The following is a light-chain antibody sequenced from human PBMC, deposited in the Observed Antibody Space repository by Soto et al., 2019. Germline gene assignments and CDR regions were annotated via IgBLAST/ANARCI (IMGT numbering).Light chain of an antibody. Sequence: EIVLTQSPATLSLSPGERATLSCGASQTVCCSLPWYQQKPGQAPRLLIYDASNRATGIPARFSGSGSGTDFTLTIRSLEPEDFAVYYCRQRSNCAFGPVTKVDIX. V-gene: IGKV3-11*01. CDR2: DAS. CDR1: QTVCCS. CDR3: RQRSNCA. J-gene: IGKJ3*01.